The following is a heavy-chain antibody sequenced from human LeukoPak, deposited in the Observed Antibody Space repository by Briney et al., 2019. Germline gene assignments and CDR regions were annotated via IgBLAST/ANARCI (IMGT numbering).Heavy chain of an antibody. J-gene: IGHJ6*02. CDR1: GGSISGYY. CDR2: IFDSGST. CDR3: ARRPLISYGSPYGMDV. V-gene: IGHV4-59*08. Sequence: SETLSLTCTASGGSISGYYWSWIRQPPGKGLEWIAYIFDSGSTNYNPSLKSRVTISVDTSKNQFSLRLNSVTAADTAVYYCARRPLISYGSPYGMDVWGQGTTVTVSS. D-gene: IGHD5-18*01.